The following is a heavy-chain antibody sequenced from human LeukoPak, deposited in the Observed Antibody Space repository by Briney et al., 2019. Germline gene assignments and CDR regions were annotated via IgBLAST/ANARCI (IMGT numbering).Heavy chain of an antibody. CDR1: GGSISSGGYS. D-gene: IGHD3-16*02. CDR2: IYYSGST. Sequence: SSQTLSLTCAVSGGSISSGGYSWSWIRQPPGKGLEWIGYIYYSGSTYYNPSLKSRVTISVDTSKNQFSLKLSSVTAADTAVYYCARGYRRPQDFDYWGQGTLVTVSS. CDR3: ARGYRRPQDFDY. J-gene: IGHJ4*02. V-gene: IGHV4-30-4*07.